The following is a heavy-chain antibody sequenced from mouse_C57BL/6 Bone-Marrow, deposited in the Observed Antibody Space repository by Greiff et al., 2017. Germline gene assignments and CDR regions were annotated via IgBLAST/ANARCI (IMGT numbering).Heavy chain of an antibody. J-gene: IGHJ3*01. CDR1: GFNFKNSY. D-gene: IGHD1-1*01. CDR2: IDPANGNT. CDR3: ARLRY. Sequence: EVQLQQSVAELVRPGASVKLSCTASGFNFKNSYMHWVKQRPEQGLEWIGRIDPANGNTKYAPKFQGKATITADTSSNTAYLQLSSLTSEDTAIYYSARLRYWGQGTLVTVSA. V-gene: IGHV14-3*01.